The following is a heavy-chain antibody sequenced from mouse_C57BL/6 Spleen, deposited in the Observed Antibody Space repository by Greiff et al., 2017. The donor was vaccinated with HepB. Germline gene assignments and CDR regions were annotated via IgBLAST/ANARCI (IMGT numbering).Heavy chain of an antibody. V-gene: IGHV1-22*01. CDR3: ARGGENDYGFAY. CDR2: INPNNGGT. J-gene: IGHJ3*01. Sequence: EVQLQQSGPELVKPGASVKMSCKASGYTFTDYNMHWVKQSHGKSLEWIGYINPNNGGTSYNQKFKGKATLTVNKSSSTAYMELRSLTSEDSAVYYCARGGENDYGFAYWGQGTLVTVSA. CDR1: GYTFTDYN. D-gene: IGHD2-4*01.